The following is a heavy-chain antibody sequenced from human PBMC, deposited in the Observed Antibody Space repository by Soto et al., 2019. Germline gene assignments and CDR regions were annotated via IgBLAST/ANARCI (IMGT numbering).Heavy chain of an antibody. CDR2: IIPILGIA. V-gene: IGHV1-69*08. CDR1: GGTFSSYT. CDR3: PRDGRFGYAFDI. Sequence: QVQLVQSGTEVTKPGSAVKVSCKASGGTFSSYTISWVRQAPGQGLEWMGRIIPILGIANYAQKFQGRVTSTADKSTSTAYMELSSLRSEDTAVYYCPRDGRFGYAFDIWGQGTMVTVSS. D-gene: IGHD3-3*01. J-gene: IGHJ3*02.